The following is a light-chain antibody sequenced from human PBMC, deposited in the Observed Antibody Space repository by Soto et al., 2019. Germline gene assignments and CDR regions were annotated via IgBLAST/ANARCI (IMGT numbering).Light chain of an antibody. Sequence: QAVVTQEPSLTVSPGGTVTLTCGSNTGAVTSSHYPFWFQQKAGQAPRTLIYDTSNRQSWTSARFSGSLLGGKAALTLSGAQPEDEADCYCLLSYSGALVFGGGTKLTVL. CDR2: DTS. V-gene: IGLV7-46*01. CDR1: TGAVTSSHY. J-gene: IGLJ3*02. CDR3: LLSYSGALV.